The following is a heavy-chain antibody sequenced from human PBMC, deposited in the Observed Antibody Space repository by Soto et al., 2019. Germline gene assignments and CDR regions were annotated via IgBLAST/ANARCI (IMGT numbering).Heavy chain of an antibody. Sequence: DVRLLESGGGLVQPGGSLRLSCAASGFTFSSYSMSWVRQAPGKGLEWVSTIGTSASTYYGDSLRGRFTISRDNSRNTLYLQMNSLRAEDTAVYYCADLSRYCTSSNCDWGQGTLVTVS. CDR3: ADLSRYCTSSNCD. CDR2: IGTSAST. V-gene: IGHV3-23*01. CDR1: GFTFSSYS. J-gene: IGHJ4*02. D-gene: IGHD2-2*01.